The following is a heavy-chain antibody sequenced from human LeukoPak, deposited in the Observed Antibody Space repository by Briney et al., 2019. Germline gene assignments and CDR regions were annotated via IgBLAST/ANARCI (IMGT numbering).Heavy chain of an antibody. CDR3: ARVGATLDY. CDR2: ISYDGTHK. D-gene: IGHD1-26*01. V-gene: IGHV3-30*03. Sequence: GRSLRLSCAASAFTFSNYGMHWVRQAPGKGLEWVAVISYDGTHKYYADSVKGRFTISRDNSKNTLYLQMNSLRADDTAVYYCARVGATLDYWGQGTLVTVSS. CDR1: AFTFSNYG. J-gene: IGHJ4*02.